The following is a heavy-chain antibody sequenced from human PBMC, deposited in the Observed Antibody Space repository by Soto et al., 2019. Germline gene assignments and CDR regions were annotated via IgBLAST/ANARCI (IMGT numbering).Heavy chain of an antibody. CDR1: GYTFTSYA. CDR2: INAGNGNT. J-gene: IGHJ4*02. Sequence: ASVKVSCKASGYTFTSYAMHWVRQAPGQRLEWMGWINAGNGNTKYSQKFQGRVTITRDTSASTAYMELSSLRSEDTAVYYCARDEDTVTTLGYPYWGQGTLVTVSS. D-gene: IGHD4-4*01. V-gene: IGHV1-3*01. CDR3: ARDEDTVTTLGYPY.